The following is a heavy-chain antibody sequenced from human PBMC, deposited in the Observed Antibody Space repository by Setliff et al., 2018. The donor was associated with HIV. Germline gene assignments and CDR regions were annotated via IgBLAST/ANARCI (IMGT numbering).Heavy chain of an antibody. V-gene: IGHV3-7*01. CDR3: AREVSWFFDL. Sequence: GGSLRLSCAASRFPFSTYWMSWVRQAPGKGLEWVANIKLDGSEKYYVDSVKGRFTISRDNAKNSLSLQMNSLRAEDTAVYYCAREVSWFFDLWGHGTLVTVS. J-gene: IGHJ2*01. CDR2: IKLDGSEK. CDR1: RFPFSTYW.